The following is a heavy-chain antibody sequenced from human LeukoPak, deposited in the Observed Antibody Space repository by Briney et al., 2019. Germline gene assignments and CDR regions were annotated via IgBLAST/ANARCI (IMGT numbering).Heavy chain of an antibody. CDR3: ARGPPPDLDY. CDR1: GDSISSYY. Sequence: SETLSLTCTVSGDSISSYYWSWIRQPAGKGLEWIERIHPSGSTNYNPSLKSRVTLSVDTSKNEFSLKLSSVTAADTAVYYCARGPPPDLDYWGRGTLVTVSS. V-gene: IGHV4-4*07. CDR2: IHPSGST. J-gene: IGHJ4*02.